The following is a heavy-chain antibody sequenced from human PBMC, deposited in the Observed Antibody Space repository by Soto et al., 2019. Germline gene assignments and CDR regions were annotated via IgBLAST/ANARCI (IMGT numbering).Heavy chain of an antibody. Sequence: EVQLVESGGGLVQPGGSLRLSCAASGFTVSSNYMSWVRQAPGKGLEWVSVIYSGGSTYYADSVKGRFTISRDNSKNTLYVQMNSLRVEDTAVYYCARWGASYGSGSYYKAKNYYYYMDVCGKGTTVTVSS. CDR2: IYSGGST. CDR1: GFTVSSNY. J-gene: IGHJ6*03. D-gene: IGHD3-10*01. CDR3: ARWGASYGSGSYYKAKNYYYYMDV. V-gene: IGHV3-66*01.